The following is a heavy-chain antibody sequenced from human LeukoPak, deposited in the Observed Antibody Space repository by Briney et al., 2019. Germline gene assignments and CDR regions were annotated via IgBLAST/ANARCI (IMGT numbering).Heavy chain of an antibody. CDR1: GGTFSSYA. V-gene: IGHV1-8*02. CDR2: MNPHSGNT. D-gene: IGHD3-10*01. Sequence: ASVKVSCKASGGTFSSYAINWVRQATGQGLEWMGWMNPHSGNTGYAQKFQGRVTMTRNTSISTAYMELSSLRFEATAVYYCARGPFYGSGSSLDWGQGTLVTVSS. CDR3: ARGPFYGSGSSLD. J-gene: IGHJ4*02.